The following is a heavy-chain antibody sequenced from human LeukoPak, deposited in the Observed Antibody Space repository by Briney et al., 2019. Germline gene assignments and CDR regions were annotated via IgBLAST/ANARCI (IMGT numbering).Heavy chain of an antibody. V-gene: IGHV3-23*01. Sequence: GGSLRLSCAASGFTFNNYAMSWVRQAPGKGLEWVSAIGDNGGDTKYADSMKGLFTISRDNSRNTLYLQLNSLRVEDTAIYYCGRDWKLDYWGQGTLVTVSS. CDR3: GRDWKLDY. CDR1: GFTFNNYA. CDR2: IGDNGGDT. D-gene: IGHD1-1*01. J-gene: IGHJ4*02.